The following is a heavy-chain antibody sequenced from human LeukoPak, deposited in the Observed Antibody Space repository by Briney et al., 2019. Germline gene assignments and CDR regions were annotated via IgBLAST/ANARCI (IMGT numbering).Heavy chain of an antibody. CDR2: ISSSSSYI. CDR1: GFTFSSYS. D-gene: IGHD6-19*01. J-gene: IGHJ5*02. CDR3: ARRGGIAVSNWFDP. Sequence: PGGSLRLSCAASGFTFSSYSMNWVRQAPGKGLEWVSSISSSSSYIYYADSVKGRFTISRDNAKNSLYLQMNSPRAEDTAVYYCARRGGIAVSNWFDPWGQGTLVTVSS. V-gene: IGHV3-21*01.